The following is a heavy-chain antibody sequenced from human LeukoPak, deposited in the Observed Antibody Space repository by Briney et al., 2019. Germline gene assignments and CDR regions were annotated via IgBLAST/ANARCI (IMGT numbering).Heavy chain of an antibody. V-gene: IGHV3-9*01. J-gene: IGHJ2*01. D-gene: IGHD6-13*01. CDR3: AKSVYSSPLDL. CDR1: GFTFDDYA. Sequence: QTGGSLRLSCAASGFTFDDYAMHWVRQAPGKGLEWVSGISWNSGSIGYADSVKGRFTISRDNAKNSLYLQMNSLRAEDTALYYCAKSVYSSPLDLWGRGTLVTVSS. CDR2: ISWNSGSI.